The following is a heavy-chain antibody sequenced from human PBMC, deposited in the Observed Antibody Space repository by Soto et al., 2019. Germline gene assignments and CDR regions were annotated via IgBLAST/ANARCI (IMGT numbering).Heavy chain of an antibody. J-gene: IGHJ6*02. Sequence: ASETLSLTCTVSGGSVSSGSYYWSWIRQPPGKGLEWIGYIYYSGSTNYNPSLKSRVTISVDTSKNQFSLKLSSVTAADTAVYYCANFGWFRSQQHDYGMDVWGQGTTVTVSS. CDR3: ANFGWFRSQQHDYGMDV. V-gene: IGHV4-61*01. CDR2: IYYSGST. CDR1: GGSVSSGSYY. D-gene: IGHD6-13*01.